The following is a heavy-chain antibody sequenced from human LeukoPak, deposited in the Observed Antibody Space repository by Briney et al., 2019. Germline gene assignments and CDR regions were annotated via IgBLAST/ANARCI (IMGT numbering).Heavy chain of an antibody. D-gene: IGHD3-10*01. CDR1: GPFIKTYY. V-gene: IGHV4-59*01. CDR2: IYDSGNT. J-gene: IGHJ5*02. CDR3: ATRRGFELFFDP. Sequence: PSETLSLTCTVSGPFIKTYYWSWIRQVPGKGLEWIGHIYDSGNTNYNPSLKSRVTILADTSKSQFSLKLNPVTAADTAVYFCATRRGFELFFDPWGQGTRVTVSS.